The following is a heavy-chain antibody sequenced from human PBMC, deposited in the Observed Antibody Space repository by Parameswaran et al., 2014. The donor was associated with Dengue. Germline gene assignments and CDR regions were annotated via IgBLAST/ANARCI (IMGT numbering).Heavy chain of an antibody. CDR1: GGSITKSPYY. V-gene: IGHV4-39*07. J-gene: IGHJ4*02. Sequence: ASETLSLTCTASGGSITKSPYYWGWIRQPPGQGLEWIGSISSSGSNYNNPSLKSRVAIFVHPSKNQVSLELTSVTAADTAVYYCARSMSSESSASYYGGGFYCFDSWGQGTLVTVSS. D-gene: IGHD3-22*01. CDR2: ISSSGSN. CDR3: ARSMSSESSASYYGGGFYCFDS.